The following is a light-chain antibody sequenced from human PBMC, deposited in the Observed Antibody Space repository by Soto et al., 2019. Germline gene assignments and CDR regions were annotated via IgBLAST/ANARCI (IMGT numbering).Light chain of an antibody. V-gene: IGKV1-39*01. J-gene: IGKJ2*01. Sequence: DIQMTQSPSSLSASVGDRVTITCRASQSISDSLNWYQQTPGKAPKLLISAASSLQSGVPSRCSGSGSETDCTLTISSLQPEDAATYYCQQSYSSPRPFGQGTKLEIK. CDR1: QSISDS. CDR2: AAS. CDR3: QQSYSSPRP.